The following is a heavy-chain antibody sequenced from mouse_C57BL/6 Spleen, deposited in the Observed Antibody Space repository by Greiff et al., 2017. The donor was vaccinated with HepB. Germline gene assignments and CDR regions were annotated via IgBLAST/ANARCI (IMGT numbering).Heavy chain of an antibody. D-gene: IGHD1-1*01. CDR3: ARGYYGSSFGAY. Sequence: VKLMESGAELARPGASVKMSCKASGYTFTSYTMHWVKQRPGQGLEWIGYINPSSGYTKYNQKFKDKATLTADKSSSTAYMQLSSLTSEDSAVYYCARGYYGSSFGAYWGQGTLVTVSA. CDR2: INPSSGYT. CDR1: GYTFTSYT. J-gene: IGHJ3*01. V-gene: IGHV1-4*01.